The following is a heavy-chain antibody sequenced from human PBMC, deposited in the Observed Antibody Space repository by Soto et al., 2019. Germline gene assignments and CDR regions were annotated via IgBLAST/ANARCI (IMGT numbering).Heavy chain of an antibody. D-gene: IGHD3-3*01. CDR1: GFTFSAYA. CDR2: IGGRGGST. V-gene: IGHV3-23*01. Sequence: EVHLLESGGGWVQPGGSLRLSCAASGFTFSAYAMTWVRQAPGKGLEWVSTIGGRGGSTYTADSVKGRFTISRDDSKNTVFLQMDSLRTDDTAIYYCAKQGDYDFWSPSNNWFDPWGLGTLVTVSS. CDR3: AKQGDYDFWSPSNNWFDP. J-gene: IGHJ5*02.